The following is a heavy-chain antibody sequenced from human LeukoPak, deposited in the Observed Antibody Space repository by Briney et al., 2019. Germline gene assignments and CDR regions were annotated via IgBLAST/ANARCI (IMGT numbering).Heavy chain of an antibody. J-gene: IGHJ4*02. CDR1: GGSISSGGYY. D-gene: IGHD4-23*01. CDR2: IYYSGST. Sequence: SETLSLTCTVSGGSISSGGYYWSWLRQHPGKGLEWIGYIYYSGSTYYNPSLKSRVTISVDTSKNQFSLKLSSVTAADTAAYYCARGRYGGNSYWGQGTLVTVSS. V-gene: IGHV4-31*03. CDR3: ARGRYGGNSY.